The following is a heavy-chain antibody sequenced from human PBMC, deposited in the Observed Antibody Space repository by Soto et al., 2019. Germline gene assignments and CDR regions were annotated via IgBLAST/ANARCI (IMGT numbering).Heavy chain of an antibody. Sequence: ASVKVSCRASGGTFSSYTISWGRQAPGQGLEWMGRIIPILGIANYAQKFQGRVTITADKSTSTAYMELSSLRSEDTAVYYCARDSLRPGRSSWYNWFDSWGQRTLVTVSS. CDR1: GGTFSSYT. V-gene: IGHV1-69*04. CDR2: IIPILGIA. D-gene: IGHD6-13*01. CDR3: ARDSLRPGRSSWYNWFDS. J-gene: IGHJ5*01.